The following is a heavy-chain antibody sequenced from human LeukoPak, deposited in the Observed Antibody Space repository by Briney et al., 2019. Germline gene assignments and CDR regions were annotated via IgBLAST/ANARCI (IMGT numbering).Heavy chain of an antibody. D-gene: IGHD5-12*01. CDR3: ARAWIYGGYVYFAF. CDR2: ISSNGGST. CDR1: GFTFSNYA. Sequence: PGGSLRLSCAASGFTFSNYAMHWVRQAPGKGLEYVSAISSNGGSTYYANSAKGRFTISRDHSKNTLYLQMVILTAEDIALIYFARAWIYGGYVYFAFWGRGPLVIVSS. V-gene: IGHV3-64*01. J-gene: IGHJ4*02.